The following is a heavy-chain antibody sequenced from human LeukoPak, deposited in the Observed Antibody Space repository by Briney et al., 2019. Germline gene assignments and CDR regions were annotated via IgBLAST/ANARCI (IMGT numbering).Heavy chain of an antibody. D-gene: IGHD5-18*01. CDR1: GYTFTGYY. V-gene: IGHV1-2*02. CDR3: ARGDRPGYSCGYFFDY. CDR2: INPNSGGT. Sequence: ASVKVSCKASGYTFTGYYMHWVRQAPGQGLEWMGWINPNSGGTNYAQKFQGRVTMTRDTSISTAYMELSRLRSNDTAVYYCARGDRPGYSCGYFFDYWGQGTLVTVSS. J-gene: IGHJ4*02.